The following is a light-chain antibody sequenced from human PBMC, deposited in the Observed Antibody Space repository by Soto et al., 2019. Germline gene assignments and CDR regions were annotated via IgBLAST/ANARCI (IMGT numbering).Light chain of an antibody. J-gene: IGKJ1*01. CDR2: DAS. V-gene: IGKV3-11*01. CDR3: QERSNWPRWT. Sequence: EIVLTQSPATLSLSPGERATLSCRASQSVSSYLAWYQQKPGQAPRLLIYDASNRATGIPARFSGSGSGTVFPLTISTLEPEDLAVYYCQERSNWPRWTFGQGPKVDIK. CDR1: QSVSSY.